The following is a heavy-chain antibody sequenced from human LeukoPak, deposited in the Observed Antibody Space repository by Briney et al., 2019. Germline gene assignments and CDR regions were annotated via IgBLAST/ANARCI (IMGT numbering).Heavy chain of an antibody. V-gene: IGHV4-39*01. CDR2: IYYGGST. D-gene: IGHD3-22*01. Sequence: LETLSLTCTVSGGSISSSIHYWGWIRQPPGKGLEWIGNIYYGGSTYYNPSLKSRVTMSVDTSKNQFSLRLSSVTAADTAVYYCARFRYYYYDSSGYYYFDYWGQGTLVTVSS. J-gene: IGHJ4*02. CDR1: GGSISSSIHY. CDR3: ARFRYYYYDSSGYYYFDY.